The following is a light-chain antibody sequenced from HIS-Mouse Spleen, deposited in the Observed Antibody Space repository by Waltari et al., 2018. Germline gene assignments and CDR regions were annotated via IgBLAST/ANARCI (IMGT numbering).Light chain of an antibody. Sequence: QSALTQPASVSGSPGQSITISCTGTSSDVGGYNYVSWYQQHPGKAPNRMIYEVSNRPSGVSNPFSGSKSGNPASLTISGLQAEDEADYYCSSYTSSSTVVFGGGTKLTVL. CDR3: SSYTSSSTVV. J-gene: IGLJ2*01. CDR1: SSDVGGYNY. CDR2: EVS. V-gene: IGLV2-14*01.